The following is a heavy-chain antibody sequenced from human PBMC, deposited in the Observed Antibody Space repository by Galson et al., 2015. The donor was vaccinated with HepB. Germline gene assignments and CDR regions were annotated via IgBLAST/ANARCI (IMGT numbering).Heavy chain of an antibody. D-gene: IGHD5-24*01. CDR2: IWFDGSNE. Sequence: SLRLSCAASGSDFSIYGMNWVRQAPGKGLEWVAVIWFDGSNEDYLDSVKGRFTISRDNSQKTLYLQMNSLRAEDTAVYYCAREIKGRWYHFDHWGQGALVTVSS. J-gene: IGHJ4*02. CDR3: AREIKGRWYHFDH. V-gene: IGHV3-33*01. CDR1: GSDFSIYG.